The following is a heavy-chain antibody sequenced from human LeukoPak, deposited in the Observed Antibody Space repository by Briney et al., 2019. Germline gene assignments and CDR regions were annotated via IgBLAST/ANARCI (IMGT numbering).Heavy chain of an antibody. CDR3: ARDVGGGYHIFTDNG. J-gene: IGHJ1*01. CDR2: IKQDGNDI. D-gene: IGHD3-3*01. CDR1: GFTFSTYW. V-gene: IGHV3-7*01. Sequence: PGGSLRLSCADSGFTFSTYWMAGVRQAPGKGLEWVANIKQDGNDINYVDSVRGRFTIPRDNAKNSLYLQMNSLRVEDTAVYYCARDVGGGYHIFTDNGWGQGTLVTVSS.